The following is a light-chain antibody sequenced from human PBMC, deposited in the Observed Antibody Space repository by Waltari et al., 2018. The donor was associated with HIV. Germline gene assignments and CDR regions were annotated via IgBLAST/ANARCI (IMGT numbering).Light chain of an antibody. CDR1: QSLLFSSTGKNF. CDR3: QQYFTNPRT. CDR2: WAT. V-gene: IGKV4-1*01. Sequence: DIVMTKSPASLTVSLGARATITCKSSQSLLFSSTGKNFLAWYQLRAGQPLKLLLSWATSRETGVPERFGGTASGTNFTLTLDNFQAEDVAIYYCQQYFTNPRTFGQGTELQI. J-gene: IGKJ2*01.